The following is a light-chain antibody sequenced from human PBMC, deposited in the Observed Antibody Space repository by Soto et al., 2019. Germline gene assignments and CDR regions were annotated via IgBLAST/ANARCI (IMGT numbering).Light chain of an antibody. CDR3: QQYHRPPWA. CDR2: GAS. J-gene: IGKJ1*01. CDR1: QSVTTNF. Sequence: EIVLTQSPGTLSLSPGERATLFCRASQSVTTNFLAWYQQKPGQAPRLLIYGASNRATGIPDRFSGSGSGTDFTLIISRLEPADFAVYYWQQYHRPPWAVGQGTKVEIK. V-gene: IGKV3-20*01.